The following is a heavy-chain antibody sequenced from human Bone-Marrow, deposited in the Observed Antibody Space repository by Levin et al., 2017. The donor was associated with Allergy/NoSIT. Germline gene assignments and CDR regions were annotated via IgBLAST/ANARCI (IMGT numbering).Heavy chain of an antibody. CDR3: ARGRFDLKY. D-gene: IGHD3-3*01. CDR1: GYTFTNYD. J-gene: IGHJ4*02. CDR2: MKPSTGDT. Sequence: ASVKVSCKASGYTFTNYDINWVRQAAGQGLEWMGWMKPSTGDTGFAEKFQGRVTLTRDSSLNTAYMEVSSLTTDDTAVYYCARGRFDLKYWGQGTHVTVAP. V-gene: IGHV1-8*01.